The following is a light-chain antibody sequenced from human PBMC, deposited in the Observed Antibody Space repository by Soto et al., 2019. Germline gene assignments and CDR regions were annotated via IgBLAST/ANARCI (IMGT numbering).Light chain of an antibody. CDR1: SSDVGGYNY. V-gene: IGLV2-8*01. CDR3: SSYGGSNTLV. Sequence: QSLLTQPPSASGSPGQSVTISCTGTSSDVGGYNYVSWYQQHPGKAPKLMIYEVSKRPSGVPDRFSGSKSGNTASLTVSGPQAEDEADYYCSSYGGSNTLVFGTGTKVTVL. J-gene: IGLJ1*01. CDR2: EVS.